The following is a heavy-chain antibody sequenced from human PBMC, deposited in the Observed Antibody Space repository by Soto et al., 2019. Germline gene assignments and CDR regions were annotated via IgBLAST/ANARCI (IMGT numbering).Heavy chain of an antibody. CDR1: GGSIRSYD. J-gene: IGHJ3*02. CDR3: ATRYHCTHGVCHDAFDI. Sequence: ATLSLSCTVSGGSIRSYDGSWIRQPPGKGLEWIGYIYYSVSTDYNPSLKSRVTISVDTSKNQFSLKLSYVTAADTAVYYCATRYHCTHGVCHDAFDIWGQGTMVTVSS. CDR2: IYYSVST. D-gene: IGHD2-8*01. V-gene: IGHV4-59*13.